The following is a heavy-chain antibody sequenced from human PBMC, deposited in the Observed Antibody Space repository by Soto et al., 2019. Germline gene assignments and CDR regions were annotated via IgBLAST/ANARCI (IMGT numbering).Heavy chain of an antibody. D-gene: IGHD5-18*01. CDR3: AKVGPPYGYNIRGFDY. J-gene: IGHJ4*02. CDR1: GGSISSGNFY. Sequence: PSETLSLTCTVSGGSISSGNFYWAWIRQPPGKGLEWIGSFYYTGSTYYTPSLKSRATIFVDTSKNTLYLQMNSLRAEDTAVYYCAKVGPPYGYNIRGFDYWGQGTLVTVSS. V-gene: IGHV4-39*07. CDR2: FYYTGST.